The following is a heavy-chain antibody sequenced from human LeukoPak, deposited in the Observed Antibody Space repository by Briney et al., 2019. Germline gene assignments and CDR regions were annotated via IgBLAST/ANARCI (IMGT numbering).Heavy chain of an antibody. D-gene: IGHD1-1*01. V-gene: IGHV6-1*01. CDR1: GDSVSGKSAG. J-gene: IGHJ3*02. CDR2: TYYRSKWYN. CDR3: ARDPGTTFGDAFDI. Sequence: SQTLSLTCAISGDSVSGKSAGWSWIRQSPSRGLEWLGRTYYRSKWYNDYAVSVKSRITINPDTSKNQFSLQLNSVTPEDTAVYYCARDPGTTFGDAFDIWGQGTMVTVSS.